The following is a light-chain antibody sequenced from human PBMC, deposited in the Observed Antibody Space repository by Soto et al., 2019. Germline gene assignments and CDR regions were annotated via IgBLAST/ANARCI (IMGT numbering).Light chain of an antibody. Sequence: QLVLTQSPSASASLGASVKLTCTLSSGLSSYAIAWHQQQPEKGPRYLMKLNSDGSHSKGDGIPDRFSGSSSGAERYLAISGLQSEDDADYYCQTSGTGIVVVGGGTKLTFL. V-gene: IGLV4-69*01. CDR2: LNSDGSH. J-gene: IGLJ2*01. CDR3: QTSGTGIVV. CDR1: SGLSSYA.